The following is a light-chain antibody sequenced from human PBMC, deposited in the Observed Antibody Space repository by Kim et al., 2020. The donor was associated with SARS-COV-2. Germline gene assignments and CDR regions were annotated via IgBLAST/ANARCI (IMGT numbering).Light chain of an antibody. CDR2: WAS. V-gene: IGKV4-1*01. CDR3: QQYYSSPQT. J-gene: IGKJ1*01. CDR1: QSVLSSSNNKNY. Sequence: DIVMTQSPDSLAVSLGERATINCRSSQSVLSSSNNKNYLAWYQQKPGQPPKLLIYWASTRESGVPDRLSGSGSGTEFTLTISSLQAEDVAVYYCQQYYSSPQTFGQGTKVDIK.